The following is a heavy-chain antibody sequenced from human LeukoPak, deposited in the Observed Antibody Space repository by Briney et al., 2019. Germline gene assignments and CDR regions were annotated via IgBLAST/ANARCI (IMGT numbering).Heavy chain of an antibody. CDR3: ARKPTPRYCSSTSCSDDAFDI. CDR1: GFTFSTYS. Sequence: PGESLRLSCAASGFTFSTYSMNWVRQAPGKGLEWVSSISSSGSYIYYADSVKGRFTISRDNAKNSLYLQMNSLRAEDTAVYYCARKPTPRYCSSTSCSDDAFDIWGRGTMVTVSS. J-gene: IGHJ3*02. D-gene: IGHD2-2*01. CDR2: ISSSGSYI. V-gene: IGHV3-21*01.